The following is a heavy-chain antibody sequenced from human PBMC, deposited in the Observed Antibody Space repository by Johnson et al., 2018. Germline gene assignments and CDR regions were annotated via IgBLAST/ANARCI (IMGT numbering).Heavy chain of an antibody. Sequence: VQLVQSGGGVVRPGGSLRLSCAASGFTFDDYGMSWVRQAPGKGLEWVPGINWNGGSTGYLDSVKGRFTISRDNAKNSLYLQMNSRRAEDTALYHCARDLGADVAIGYHGMDGWGQGTTVTVSS. CDR2: INWNGGST. D-gene: IGHD2-21*01. J-gene: IGHJ6*02. CDR1: GFTFDDYG. CDR3: ARDLGADVAIGYHGMDG. V-gene: IGHV3-20*01.